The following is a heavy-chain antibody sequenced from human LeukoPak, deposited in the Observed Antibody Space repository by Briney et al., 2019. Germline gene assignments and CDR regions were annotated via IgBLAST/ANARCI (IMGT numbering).Heavy chain of an antibody. Sequence: GALVTPGGSLRLSCAASGFTFSTYSMNWVRQAPGKGLEWVSSIATSSDYIYYAGSLKGRFTISRDNAKNSLYLHMNSLRPDDTAVYYCARGRSITILRGVAISDGFDIWGQGTKVTVS. CDR1: GFTFSTYS. CDR3: ARGRSITILRGVAISDGFDI. J-gene: IGHJ3*02. CDR2: IATSSDYI. D-gene: IGHD3-10*01. V-gene: IGHV3-21*06.